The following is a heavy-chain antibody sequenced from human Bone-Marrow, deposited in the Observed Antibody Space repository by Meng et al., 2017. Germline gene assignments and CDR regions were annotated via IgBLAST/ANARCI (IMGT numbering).Heavy chain of an antibody. V-gene: IGHV4-34*01. CDR3: ARGPTTMAHDFDY. J-gene: IGHJ4*02. D-gene: IGHD4-11*01. Sequence: QLQLKQSGAGLLKPSETLSLTCVVSGGSFSDYYWSWIRQPPGKGLEWIGEINHSGSTNYNPSLESRATISVDTSQNNLSLKLSSVTAADSAVYYCARGPTTMAHDFDYWGQGTLVTVSS. CDR1: GGSFSDYY. CDR2: INHSGST.